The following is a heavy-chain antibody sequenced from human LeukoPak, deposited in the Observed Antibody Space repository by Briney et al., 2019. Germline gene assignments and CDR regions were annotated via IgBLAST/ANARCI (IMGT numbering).Heavy chain of an antibody. CDR2: ISAYNGNT. CDR1: GYTFTSYG. CDR3: ARVPRDYDILTGALDY. Sequence: ASVKVSCKASGYTFTSYGISWVRQAPGQGLEWVGWISAYNGNTNYAQKLQGRVTMTTDTSTSTAYMELRSLRSDDTAVYYCARVPRDYDILTGALDYWGQGTLVTVSS. V-gene: IGHV1-18*01. J-gene: IGHJ4*02. D-gene: IGHD3-9*01.